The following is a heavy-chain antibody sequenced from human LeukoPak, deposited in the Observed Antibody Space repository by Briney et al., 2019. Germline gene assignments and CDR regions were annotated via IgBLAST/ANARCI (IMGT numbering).Heavy chain of an antibody. D-gene: IGHD4-17*01. CDR3: ARAGIGTVTTGPYFDY. CDR1: GFTFSSYW. V-gene: IGHV3-7*01. CDR2: IKQDGSEK. J-gene: IGHJ4*02. Sequence: RAGGSLRLSCAASGFTFSSYWMSWVRQAPGKGLEWVANIKQDGSEKYYVDSVKGRFTISRDNAKNSPYLQMNSLRAEDTAVYYCARAGIGTVTTGPYFDYWGQGTLVTVSS.